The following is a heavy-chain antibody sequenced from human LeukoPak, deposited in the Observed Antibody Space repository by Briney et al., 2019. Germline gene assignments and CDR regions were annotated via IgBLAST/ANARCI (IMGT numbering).Heavy chain of an antibody. D-gene: IGHD1-7*01. J-gene: IGHJ4*02. Sequence: GGSLRLSCAASGFAFRSAWMSWVRQGPGKGLQWVGRIKSRTDGGTTDYAAPVKGRFTISRDDSRNTLFLQMNSLKAEDTAVYYCTTALAGTFDYWGQGTLVTVSS. CDR2: IKSRTDGGTT. CDR3: TTALAGTFDY. V-gene: IGHV3-15*01. CDR1: GFAFRSAW.